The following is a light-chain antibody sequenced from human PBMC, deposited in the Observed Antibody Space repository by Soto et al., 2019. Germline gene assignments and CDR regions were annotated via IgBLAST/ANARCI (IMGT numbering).Light chain of an antibody. V-gene: IGKV1-12*01. Sequence: DIQMTQAPSSLSASVGDRVAITCRASQGINNFLAWYQQKPGKATNVLIYGASNLPYGVPSRFSGSGSGTVFTLTLSSLEPEDYATCYCQQGVSYPWTFGPGTKV. CDR1: QGINNF. CDR2: GAS. CDR3: QQGVSYPWT. J-gene: IGKJ1*01.